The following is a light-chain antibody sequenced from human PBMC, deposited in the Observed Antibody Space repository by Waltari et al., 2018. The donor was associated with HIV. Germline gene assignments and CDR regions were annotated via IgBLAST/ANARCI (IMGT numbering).Light chain of an antibody. CDR1: SSNIQVHS. J-gene: IGLJ2*01. Sequence: QSVLTQPPSASGTPGQRVTISCSGTSSNIQVHSVNWYPQPPGTAPKLRIYTNNQRPSRVPDRFSGSKSGTSASLAISGLQSEDEADYYCVVWDDSLNGPVFGGGTKLTVL. V-gene: IGLV1-44*01. CDR2: TNN. CDR3: VVWDDSLNGPV.